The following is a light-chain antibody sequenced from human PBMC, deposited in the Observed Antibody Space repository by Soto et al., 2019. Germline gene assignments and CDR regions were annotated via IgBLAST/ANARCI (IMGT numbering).Light chain of an antibody. V-gene: IGLV1-47*01. CDR1: SSNIGSNY. Sequence: QSVRTQPPSASGTPGQRVTISCSGSSSNIGSNYVYWYQQLPGTAPKLLIYRNNQRPSGVPDRFSGSKSGTSASLAISGLRSEDEADYYCAAWDDSLSVYYVFGTGTKVTVL. J-gene: IGLJ1*01. CDR3: AAWDDSLSVYYV. CDR2: RNN.